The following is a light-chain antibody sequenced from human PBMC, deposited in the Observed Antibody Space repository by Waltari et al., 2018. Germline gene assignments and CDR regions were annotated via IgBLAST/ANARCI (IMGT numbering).Light chain of an antibody. J-gene: IGKJ1*01. CDR3: QQFGSLPWT. CDR2: DAD. CDR1: QDIGAS. V-gene: IGKV1-33*01. Sequence: DIHLTQSPSSLSASVGDTVTITCRASQDIGASGNWYQPGPGEAPKLLIFDADSLEGGAPSRFSGGGSRTQFTFTITGLQAEDIATYYCQQFGSLPWTFGQGTKVEIK.